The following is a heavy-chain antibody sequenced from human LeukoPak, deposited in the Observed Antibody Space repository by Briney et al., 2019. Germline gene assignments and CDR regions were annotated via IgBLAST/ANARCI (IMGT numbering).Heavy chain of an antibody. CDR2: MNPNSGNT. V-gene: IGHV1-8*02. J-gene: IGHJ4*02. D-gene: IGHD2-2*01. Sequence: GASVKVSCKASGYTFTSYDINWVRQATGQGLEWMGWMNPNSGNTGYAQKFQGRVTMTRNTSISTAYMELSSLRSEDTAVYYCARGAENIVVPAAIHSGANFDYWGQGTLVTVSS. CDR1: GYTFTSYD. CDR3: ARGAENIVVPAAIHSGANFDY.